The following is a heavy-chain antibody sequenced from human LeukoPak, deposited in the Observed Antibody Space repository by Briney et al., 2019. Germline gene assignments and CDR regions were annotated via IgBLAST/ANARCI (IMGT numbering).Heavy chain of an antibody. CDR2: IYSGGST. J-gene: IGHJ6*02. V-gene: IGHV3-53*04. Sequence: PGGSLRLSCAASGFTVSSNYMSWVRQAPGKGLEWVPVIYSGGSTYYADSVKGRFTISRHNSKNTLYLQMNSLRAEDTAVYYCARAMVRGVRYYYYGMDVWGQGTTVTVSS. CDR3: ARAMVRGVRYYYYGMDV. D-gene: IGHD3-10*01. CDR1: GFTVSSNY.